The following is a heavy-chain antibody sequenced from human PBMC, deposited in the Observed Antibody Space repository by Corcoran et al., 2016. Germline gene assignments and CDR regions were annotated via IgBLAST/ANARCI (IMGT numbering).Heavy chain of an antibody. V-gene: IGHV4-59*01. D-gene: IGHD2-2*01. CDR2: IHSGGTT. Sequence: QVQLQESGPGLVKPSETLSLTGTVSGGSINNYYWSWIRQPPGKGLEWIAYIHSGGTTKYNPSLNSRVTISVDTSKNQFFLELRSVTAADTAVYYCARHMPGPFDIWGQGTVVTVSS. J-gene: IGHJ3*02. CDR3: ARHMPGPFDI. CDR1: GGSINNYY.